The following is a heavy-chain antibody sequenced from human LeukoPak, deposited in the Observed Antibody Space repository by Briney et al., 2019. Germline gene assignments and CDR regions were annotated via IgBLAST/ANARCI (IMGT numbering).Heavy chain of an antibody. Sequence: GGSLRLSRAASGFTFSSYAMYWVRQAPGKGLEWVAVISYDGRHKYYAESVKGRFTISRDNCKNTLYLQMNSLRAEDTAVYYCARDWEHDILTGYYISGLEDWGQGTLVTVSS. J-gene: IGHJ4*02. V-gene: IGHV3-30-3*01. CDR1: GFTFSSYA. CDR3: ARDWEHDILTGYYISGLED. D-gene: IGHD3-9*01. CDR2: ISYDGRHK.